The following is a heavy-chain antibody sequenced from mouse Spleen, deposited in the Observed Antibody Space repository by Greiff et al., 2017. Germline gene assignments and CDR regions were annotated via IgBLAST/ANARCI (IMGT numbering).Heavy chain of an antibody. D-gene: IGHD2-3*01. CDR2: INPNNGGT. V-gene: IGHV1-18*01. CDR3: ARLDDGYTLKGIYAMDY. CDR1: GYTFTDYN. Sequence: EVQLQESGPELVKPGASVKIPCKASGYTFTDYNMDWVKQSHGKSLEWIGDINPNNGGTIYNQKFKGKATLTVDKSSSTAYMELRSLTSEDTAVYYCARLDDGYTLKGIYAMDYWGQGTSVTVSS. J-gene: IGHJ4*01.